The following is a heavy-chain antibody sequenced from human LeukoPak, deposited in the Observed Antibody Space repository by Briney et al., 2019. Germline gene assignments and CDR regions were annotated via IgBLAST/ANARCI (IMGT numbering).Heavy chain of an antibody. CDR3: ARGRGVVISAFDI. CDR2: INPDGSQK. Sequence: PGGSLRLSCAASRFTFSSYGMHWVRQAPGKGLEWVADINPDGSQKYSVDSMKGRFTISRDNSKNTLYLQMNSLRAEDTAVYYCARGRGVVISAFDIWGQGTMVTVSS. V-gene: IGHV3-7*01. D-gene: IGHD3-22*01. CDR1: RFTFSSYG. J-gene: IGHJ3*02.